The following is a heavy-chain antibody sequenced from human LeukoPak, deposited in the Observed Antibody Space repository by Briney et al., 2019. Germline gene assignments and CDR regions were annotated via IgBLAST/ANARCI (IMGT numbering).Heavy chain of an antibody. V-gene: IGHV3-30*04. CDR3: ARDGYCSGGSCHLYYYYGMVV. CDR1: GFTFSSYA. D-gene: IGHD2-15*01. J-gene: IGHJ6*02. CDR2: ISYDGSNK. Sequence: GGSLRLSCAASGFTFSSYAMHWVRQAPGKGLEWVAVISYDGSNKYYADSVKGRFTISRDNSKNKLYLQMNSLRAEDTAVYYCARDGYCSGGSCHLYYYYGMVVWGQGTTVTVSS.